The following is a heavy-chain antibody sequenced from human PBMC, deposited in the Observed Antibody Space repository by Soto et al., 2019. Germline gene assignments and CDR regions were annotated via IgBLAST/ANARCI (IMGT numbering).Heavy chain of an antibody. CDR2: IYTAGGT. D-gene: IGHD2-2*01. Sequence: EVQLVETGGGLIQPGGSLRLSCAASGFTVSNTYMPWVRQPPGKGLECVSVIYTAGGTNYADSVKGRFIISRDNSKKTLYLQMNSLRAEDTAVYYCARALPVAKGGFDPWGQGTLVTVSS. CDR1: GFTVSNTY. CDR3: ARALPVAKGGFDP. V-gene: IGHV3-53*02. J-gene: IGHJ5*02.